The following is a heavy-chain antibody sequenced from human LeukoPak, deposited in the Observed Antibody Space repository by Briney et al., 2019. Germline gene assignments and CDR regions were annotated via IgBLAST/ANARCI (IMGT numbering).Heavy chain of an antibody. CDR2: INPNSGGT. D-gene: IGHD3-22*01. J-gene: IGHJ4*02. CDR1: GYTFTGYY. V-gene: IGHV1-2*02. Sequence: ASVKVSCKASGYTFTGYYIHWVRQAPGQGLEWMGWINPNSGGTNYAQKFQGRVTMTRDTSISTAYMELSRLRSDDTAVYYCARGRSYYDSSGYYGGPTYWGQGTLVTVSS. CDR3: ARGRSYYDSSGYYGGPTY.